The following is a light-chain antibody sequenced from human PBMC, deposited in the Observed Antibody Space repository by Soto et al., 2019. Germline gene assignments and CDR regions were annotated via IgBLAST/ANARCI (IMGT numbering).Light chain of an antibody. CDR2: SAD. J-gene: IGKJ4*01. CDR1: QAIGDA. Sequence: DIQMTQSPSFVSASVGDRVTITCRASQAIGDALAWHQQKPGEAPNLLIYSADTLHSGVPSRFSGSSIRSGTDFTLTISSLQPEDFATYYCQQGHAFPLTFGGGTKVEIK. V-gene: IGKV1-12*01. CDR3: QQGHAFPLT.